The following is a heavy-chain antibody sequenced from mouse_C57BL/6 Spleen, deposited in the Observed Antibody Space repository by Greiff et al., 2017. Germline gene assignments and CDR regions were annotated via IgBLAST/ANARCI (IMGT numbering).Heavy chain of an antibody. V-gene: IGHV1-18*01. Sequence: VQLKQSGPELVKPGASVKIPCKASGYTFTDYNMDWVKQSHGKSLEWIGDINPNNGGTIYNQKFKGKATLTVDKSSSTAYMELRSLTSEDTAVYYCARPHYYYGSSYGFAYWGQGTLVTVSA. D-gene: IGHD1-1*01. CDR2: INPNNGGT. J-gene: IGHJ3*01. CDR1: GYTFTDYN. CDR3: ARPHYYYGSSYGFAY.